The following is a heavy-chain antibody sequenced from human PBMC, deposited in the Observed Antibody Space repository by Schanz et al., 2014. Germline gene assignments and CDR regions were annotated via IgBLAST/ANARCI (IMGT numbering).Heavy chain of an antibody. Sequence: VQLVESGGGLVQPGGSLRLSCAASGLTFSNHGMHWVRQSPGKGLEWVALIWYDGSNEYYADSVKGRFTISRDNAKNSVFLQMNRLRAEDTAVYYCATEGPRGTRHPINYYYAMDNWGQGTKVTV. CDR3: ATEGPRGTRHPINYYYAMDN. V-gene: IGHV3-33*08. J-gene: IGHJ6*02. CDR1: GLTFSNHG. CDR2: IWYDGSNE. D-gene: IGHD6-6*01.